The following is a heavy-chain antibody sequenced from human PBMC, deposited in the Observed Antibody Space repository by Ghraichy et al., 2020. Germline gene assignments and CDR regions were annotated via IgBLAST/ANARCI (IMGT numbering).Heavy chain of an antibody. Sequence: GGSLRLSCAASGFTFSSYAMSWVRQAPGKGLEWVSAISGSGGSTYYADSVKGRFTISRDNSKNTLYLQMNSLRAEDTAVYYCAKHGTFIAVAGTHSDYWGQGTLVTVSS. V-gene: IGHV3-23*01. CDR2: ISGSGGST. CDR1: GFTFSSYA. CDR3: AKHGTFIAVAGTHSDY. D-gene: IGHD6-19*01. J-gene: IGHJ4*02.